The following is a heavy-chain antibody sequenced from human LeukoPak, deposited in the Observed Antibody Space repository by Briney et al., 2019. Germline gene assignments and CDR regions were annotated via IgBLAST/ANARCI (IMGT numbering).Heavy chain of an antibody. Sequence: ASQTLSLTCTVSGGSIISADHYWSWNRQPPGKGLEWIGYIFYSGSTYYNPSLKSRLTISVDTYTNQFSLKLSSVTAADTAVYYCARGYYDILTNYPKNFDQWGEEAQVTVSS. CDR3: ARGYYDILTNYPKNFDQ. D-gene: IGHD3-9*01. CDR1: GGSIISADHY. J-gene: IGHJ4*02. V-gene: IGHV4-30-4*01. CDR2: IFYSGST.